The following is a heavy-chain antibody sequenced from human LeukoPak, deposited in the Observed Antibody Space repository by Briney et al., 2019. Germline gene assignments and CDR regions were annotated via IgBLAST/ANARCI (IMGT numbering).Heavy chain of an antibody. V-gene: IGHV3-21*01. CDR1: GFTVSSYN. Sequence: PGGSLRLSCAASGFTVSSYNMNWVRQAPGKGLEWVSSISSSSTYIYYADSVKGRFTISRDNAKNSLYLQMNSLRDEDTAVYYCARDGYSSSSLDYWGQGALVTVSS. D-gene: IGHD6-6*01. CDR2: ISSSSTYI. CDR3: ARDGYSSSSLDY. J-gene: IGHJ4*02.